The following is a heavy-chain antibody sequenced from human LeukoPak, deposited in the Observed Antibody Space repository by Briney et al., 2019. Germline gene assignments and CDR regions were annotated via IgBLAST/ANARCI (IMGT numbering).Heavy chain of an antibody. CDR1: GYTFTTYD. CDR2: MNTNSGNT. D-gene: IGHD6-19*01. J-gene: IGHJ4*02. CDR3: ARGYKAVSGMNY. Sequence: GASVTVSSTASGYTFTTYDINWVRQAPGQGLEWMGWMNTNSGNTGYAQKFQGRVTMTRNTSISTAYMELSSLRSEDTAVYYCARGYKAVSGMNYWGQGTLVTVSS. V-gene: IGHV1-8*01.